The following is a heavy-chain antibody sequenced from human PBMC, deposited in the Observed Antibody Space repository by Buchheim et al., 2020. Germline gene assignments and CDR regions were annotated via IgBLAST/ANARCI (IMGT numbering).Heavy chain of an antibody. D-gene: IGHD3-22*01. V-gene: IGHV3-48*02. J-gene: IGHJ3*01. Sequence: EVQLVESGGGLVQPGGYLRLSCVASGFTLSSHSMNWVRQAPGKGLEWVSYIASNSRTTKYADSVKGRFTISRDNAKNSLYLQMNSLRDEDTAVYYCARGNEYSSAYNDVLDVWGQGT. CDR3: ARGNEYSSAYNDVLDV. CDR2: IASNSRTT. CDR1: GFTLSSHS.